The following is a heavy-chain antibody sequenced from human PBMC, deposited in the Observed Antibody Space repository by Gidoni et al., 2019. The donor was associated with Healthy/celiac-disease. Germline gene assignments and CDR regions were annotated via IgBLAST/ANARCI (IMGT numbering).Heavy chain of an antibody. CDR1: GFSLSSYA. CDR3: ARGDSSGWWGAFDI. D-gene: IGHD6-19*01. CDR2: ISYDGSNK. Sequence: QVQLVESGGGVVQPGRSLRLSCAASGFSLSSYAMHWFRQAPGKGLEWVAVISYDGSNKYYADSVKGRFTISRDNSKNTLYLQMNSLRAEDTAVYYCARGDSSGWWGAFDIWGQGTMVTVSS. J-gene: IGHJ3*02. V-gene: IGHV3-30-3*01.